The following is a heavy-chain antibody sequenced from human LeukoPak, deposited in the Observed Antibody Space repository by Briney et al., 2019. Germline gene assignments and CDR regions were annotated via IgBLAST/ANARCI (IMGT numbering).Heavy chain of an antibody. CDR2: ISWNSGSI. J-gene: IGHJ2*01. CDR1: GFTLDEHA. V-gene: IGHV3-9*01. CDR3: ARDSALRQWLPNWYFDV. Sequence: GGALRLSCVASGFTLDEHAMYGVRQRPGKGLGWVAGISWNSGSIGYADSVKGRFTISRDNAKNSLFLQMISPRPEDTALYYCARDSALRQWLPNWYFDVWGRGTLVTVSS. D-gene: IGHD6-19*01.